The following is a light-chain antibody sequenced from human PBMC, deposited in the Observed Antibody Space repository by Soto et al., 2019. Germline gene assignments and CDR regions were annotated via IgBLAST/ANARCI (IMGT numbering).Light chain of an antibody. Sequence: EIVLTQSPATLSLSPGERATLSCRASQTLSGDYLAWYQQKVGQAPRLLIYGASTRATGIPDRFSGSGSGTDFILTISRLEPEDFAVYYCQQYGRSPLTFGGGTKVVIK. V-gene: IGKV3-20*01. CDR3: QQYGRSPLT. J-gene: IGKJ4*01. CDR2: GAS. CDR1: QTLSGDY.